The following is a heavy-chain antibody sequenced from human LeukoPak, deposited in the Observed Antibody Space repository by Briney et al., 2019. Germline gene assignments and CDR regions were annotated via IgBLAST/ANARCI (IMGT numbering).Heavy chain of an antibody. CDR2: ISGSGGST. CDR3: AKSFGVVIILYYFDY. CDR1: GFTFSSYA. D-gene: IGHD3-3*01. V-gene: IGHV3-23*01. J-gene: IGHJ4*02. Sequence: PGGSLRLSCAASGFTFSSYAMSWVRQAPGKGLEWVSAISGSGGSTYYADSVKGRFTISRDNSKNTLYLQMNSLRAEDTAVYYCAKSFGVVIILYYFDYRGQGTLVTVSS.